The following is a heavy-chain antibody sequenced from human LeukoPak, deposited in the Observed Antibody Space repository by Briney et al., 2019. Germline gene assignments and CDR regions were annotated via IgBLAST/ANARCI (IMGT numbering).Heavy chain of an antibody. J-gene: IGHJ4*02. D-gene: IGHD3-3*01. CDR2: ISYSGTT. Sequence: PSETLSLTCTVSGASINSYFWNWIRQPPGKGLEGIGYISYSGTTIYSPSLKSRVTISVDTSKNQFALELNSPPAADTATYYCARGIFGMVNNRPHSPYYFDFWGQGTTAIVSS. CDR1: GASINSYF. V-gene: IGHV4-59*01. CDR3: ARGIFGMVNNRPHSPYYFDF.